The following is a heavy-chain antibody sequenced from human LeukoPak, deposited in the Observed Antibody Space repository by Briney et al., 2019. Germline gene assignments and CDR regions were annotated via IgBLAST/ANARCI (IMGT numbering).Heavy chain of an antibody. CDR1: GFTFSTYG. CDR3: ARASGPFDY. V-gene: IGHV3-33*01. Sequence: GGSLRLSCAASGFTFSTYGMHWVRQAPGKGLEWVAVIWNDGSNRYYADSVKGRFTISRDNSKNALYLQMNSLRAEDTAVYSCARASGPFDYWGQGTLVTVSS. J-gene: IGHJ4*02. D-gene: IGHD3-10*01. CDR2: IWNDGSNR.